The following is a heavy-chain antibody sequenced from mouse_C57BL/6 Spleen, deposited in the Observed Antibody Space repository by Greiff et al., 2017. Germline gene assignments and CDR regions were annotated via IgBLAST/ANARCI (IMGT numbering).Heavy chain of an antibody. CDR3: ARSWDYGDPYFDY. J-gene: IGHJ2*01. CDR2: IYPRDGST. D-gene: IGHD2-4*01. V-gene: IGHV1-85*01. CDR1: GYTFTSYD. Sequence: QLQQSGPELVKPGASVKLSCKASGYTFTSYDINWVKQRPGQGLEWIGWIYPRDGSTKYNEKFKGKATLTVDTSSSTAYMELHSLTSEDSAVYFCARSWDYGDPYFDYWGQGTTLTVSS.